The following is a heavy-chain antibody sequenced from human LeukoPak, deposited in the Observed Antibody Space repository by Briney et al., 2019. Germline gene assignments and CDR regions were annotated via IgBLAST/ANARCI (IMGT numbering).Heavy chain of an antibody. J-gene: IGHJ6*04. CDR3: ARTNPYYDSSGYSMDV. D-gene: IGHD3-22*01. CDR2: ISAYNGNT. CDR1: GYTFTSYG. Sequence: GASVKVSCKASGYTFTSYGISWVRQAPGQGLEWMGWISAYNGNTNYAQKLQGRVTMTTDTSTSTAYMELRSLRSDDTAVYYCARTNPYYDSSGYSMDVWGKGTTVTVSS. V-gene: IGHV1-18*01.